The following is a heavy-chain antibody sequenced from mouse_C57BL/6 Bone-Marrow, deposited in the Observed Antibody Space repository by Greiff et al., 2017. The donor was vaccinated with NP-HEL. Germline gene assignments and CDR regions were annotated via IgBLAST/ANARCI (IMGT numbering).Heavy chain of an antibody. V-gene: IGHV5-17*01. CDR1: GFTFSDYG. Sequence: EVQRVESGGGLVKPGGSLKLSCAASGFTFSDYGMHWVRQAPEKGLEWVAYISSGSSNIYYADTVKGRFTISRDNAKNTLFLQMTSLRSEDTAMYYCAISLCHHGAMDYWGQGTSVTVSS. CDR3: AISLCHHGAMDY. D-gene: IGHD1-1*01. J-gene: IGHJ4*01. CDR2: ISSGSSNI.